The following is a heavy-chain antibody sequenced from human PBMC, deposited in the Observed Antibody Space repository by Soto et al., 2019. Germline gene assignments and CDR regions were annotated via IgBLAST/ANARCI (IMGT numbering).Heavy chain of an antibody. Sequence: ASVKVSCKASGYTFTYYAMHWVRQAPGQRLEWMGWINAGNGKTEYSQKFQGRFTITRDTSANTAYMDLSSLRSEDTAVYYCARDKGGVVFDYWGLGTLVTVSS. J-gene: IGHJ4*02. CDR1: GYTFTYYA. D-gene: IGHD2-8*01. V-gene: IGHV1-3*01. CDR3: ARDKGGVVFDY. CDR2: INAGNGKT.